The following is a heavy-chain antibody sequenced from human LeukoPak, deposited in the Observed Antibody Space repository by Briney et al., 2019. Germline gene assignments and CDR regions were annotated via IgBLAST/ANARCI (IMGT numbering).Heavy chain of an antibody. Sequence: SETLSLTCAVYGGSFDGYYWSWFRQAPGGGLEWIGEVNHREVTHYNPSLKSRVTILADASKNQFSLKLTSVTAADTAVYYCARGGLEPQLWLRLFYFEFWGQGVLVTVSS. CDR1: GGSFDGYY. J-gene: IGHJ4*02. CDR2: VNHREVT. V-gene: IGHV4-34*01. CDR3: ARGGLEPQLWLRLFYFEF. D-gene: IGHD5-18*01.